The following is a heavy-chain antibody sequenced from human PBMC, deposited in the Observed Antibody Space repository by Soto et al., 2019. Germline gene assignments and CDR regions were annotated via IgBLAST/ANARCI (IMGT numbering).Heavy chain of an antibody. D-gene: IGHD2-21*01. CDR1: GFTVSSNY. J-gene: IGHJ2*01. CDR2: IYSGGST. CDR3: AREGGYCGGSGHWYFDL. V-gene: IGHV3-53*02. Sequence: EVQLVETGGGLIQPGGSLRLSCAASGFTVSSNYMSWVRQAPGKGLEWVSVIYSGGSTYYADSVKGRFTISRDYSKNRLYLQMNNLRAEDTAVYYCAREGGYCGGSGHWYFDLWGRGTLVTVSS.